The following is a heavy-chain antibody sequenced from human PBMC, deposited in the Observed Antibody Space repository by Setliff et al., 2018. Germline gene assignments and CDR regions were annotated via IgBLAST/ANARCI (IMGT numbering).Heavy chain of an antibody. D-gene: IGHD4-17*01. V-gene: IGHV1-18*01. CDR3: ARLPRTVTHFDY. J-gene: IGHJ4*02. CDR1: GYTFSNYG. CDR2: VTVYNGNT. Sequence: ASVKVSCKASGYTFSNYGVTWVRQAPGQGLEWMGWVTVYNGNTKYAQNLQGRLTLTTDISTSTAYMELGSLTTDDTAVYYCARLPRTVTHFDYWGQGALVTSPQ.